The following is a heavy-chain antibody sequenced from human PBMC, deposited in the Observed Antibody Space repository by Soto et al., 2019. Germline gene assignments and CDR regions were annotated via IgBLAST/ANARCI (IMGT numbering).Heavy chain of an antibody. V-gene: IGHV1-69*08. CDR3: AREPSPITMVRGVINPLDY. D-gene: IGHD3-10*01. CDR2: IIPILGIA. J-gene: IGHJ4*02. CDR1: GGTFSSYT. Sequence: QVQLVQSGAEVKKPGSSVKVSCKASGGTFSSYTISWVRQAPGQGLEWMGRIIPILGIANYAQKFQGRVTITADKSTSTAYMELSSLRSEDTVVYYCAREPSPITMVRGVINPLDYWGQGTLVTVSS.